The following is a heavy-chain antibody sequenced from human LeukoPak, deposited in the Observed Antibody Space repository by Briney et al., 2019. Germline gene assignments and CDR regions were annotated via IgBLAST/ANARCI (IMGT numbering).Heavy chain of an antibody. V-gene: IGHV3-66*01. CDR3: ARDGYYWHY. J-gene: IGHJ4*02. Sequence: PGGSLRLSCVASGFTVSTNYMSWVRQAPGKGLEWVSIIYSGGSTYYIDSVKDRFTISRDNSKNTMYLQMNSLRVEDTAVYYCARDGYYWHYWGQGTLVTVSS. CDR2: IYSGGST. CDR1: GFTVSTNY. D-gene: IGHD1-1*01.